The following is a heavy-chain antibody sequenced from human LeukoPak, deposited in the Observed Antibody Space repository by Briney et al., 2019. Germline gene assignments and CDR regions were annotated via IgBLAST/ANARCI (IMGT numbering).Heavy chain of an antibody. J-gene: IGHJ4*02. Sequence: GGSLRPSCAASGFTFSSYDMHWVRQATGKGLEWVSAIGTAGDTYYPGSVKGRFTISRENAKNSLYLQMNSLRAGDTAVYYCARSYDSSGFDYWGQGTLVTVSS. CDR1: GFTFSSYD. CDR2: IGTAGDT. D-gene: IGHD3-22*01. CDR3: ARSYDSSGFDY. V-gene: IGHV3-13*01.